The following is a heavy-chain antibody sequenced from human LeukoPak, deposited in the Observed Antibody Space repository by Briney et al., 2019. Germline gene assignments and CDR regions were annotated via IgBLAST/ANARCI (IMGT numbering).Heavy chain of an antibody. CDR1: GFTFSNSN. CDR3: ARPLVF. D-gene: IGHD6-6*01. V-gene: IGHV3-48*02. J-gene: IGHJ4*02. CDR2: ISSTSSTI. Sequence: GGSLRLSCAASGFTFSNSNMNWVRQAPGKGLEWVSFISSTSSTIYYADSAKGRFTISRDNARNSLFLQMNNLRDEDTAVYYCARPLVFWGQGTLVTVSS.